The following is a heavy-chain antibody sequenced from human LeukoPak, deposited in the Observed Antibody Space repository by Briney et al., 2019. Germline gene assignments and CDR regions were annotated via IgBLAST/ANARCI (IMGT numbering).Heavy chain of an antibody. CDR2: IYYTGAT. CDR3: ARHDPVGYYQHGMDV. D-gene: IGHD2-15*01. V-gene: IGHV4-59*08. Sequence: SETLSLTCTVSGGSISGYFWSCIRQPPGQGLEFIGYIYYTGATLYNPSLKSRVTMSVDTSKNQFSLKLSSVTAAYTAVYYCARHDPVGYYQHGMDVWGQGTTVTVSS. CDR1: GGSISGYF. J-gene: IGHJ6*02.